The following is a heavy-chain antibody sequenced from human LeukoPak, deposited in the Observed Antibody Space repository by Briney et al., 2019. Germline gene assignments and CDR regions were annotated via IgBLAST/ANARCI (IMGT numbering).Heavy chain of an antibody. J-gene: IGHJ3*02. CDR2: MNPNSGNT. V-gene: IGHV1-8*03. D-gene: IGHD3-10*01. CDR1: GYTFTSYD. Sequence: ASVKVSCKASGYTFTSYDINWVRQATGQGLEWMGWMNPNSGNTGYAQKFQGRVTITRNTSISTAYMELSSLRSEDTAVYYCARVSLLWFGEETDAFDIWGQGTMVTVSS. CDR3: ARVSLLWFGEETDAFDI.